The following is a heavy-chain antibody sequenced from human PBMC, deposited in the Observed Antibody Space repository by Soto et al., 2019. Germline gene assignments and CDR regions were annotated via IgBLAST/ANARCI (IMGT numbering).Heavy chain of an antibody. D-gene: IGHD4-17*01. V-gene: IGHV1-69*13. J-gene: IGHJ4*02. CDR1: GGSFSTYG. Sequence: QVQLVQSGAEVKKPGSSVKVSCKASGGSFSTYGINWVRLAPGQGLEWMGGIIPKFGTTNYAQKFRGRVTISADESTTTAYMELKYLRSEDTAVYFCARELDPYYGGNSLSLDYWGQGTLVTVSS. CDR2: IIPKFGTT. CDR3: ARELDPYYGGNSLSLDY.